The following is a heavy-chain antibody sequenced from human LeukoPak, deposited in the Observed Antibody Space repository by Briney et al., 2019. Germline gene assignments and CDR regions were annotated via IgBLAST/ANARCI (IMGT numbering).Heavy chain of an antibody. D-gene: IGHD3-10*01. CDR2: IYYSGST. CDR3: ARGRGSFDP. V-gene: IGHV4-61*01. J-gene: IGHJ5*02. Sequence: SETLSLTCTVSGYSISSSYYWSWIRQPPGKGLEWIGYIYYSGSTNYNPSLKSRVTISVDTSKNQFSLKLSSVTAADTAVYYCARGRGSFDPWGQGTLVTVSS. CDR1: GYSISSSYY.